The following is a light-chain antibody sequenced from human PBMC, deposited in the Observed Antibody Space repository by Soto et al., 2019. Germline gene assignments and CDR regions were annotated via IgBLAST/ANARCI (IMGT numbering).Light chain of an antibody. J-gene: IGLJ7*01. CDR2: DVS. Sequence: QSVLTQPASVSGSPGQSITISCTGTNSDVGGYNYVSWYQQYPGEAPELIIYDVSIRPSGVSDRFSGSKSGNTASLTISGLQAEDEADYFCSSYTSSSTHAVFGGGTQLTVL. CDR1: NSDVGGYNY. V-gene: IGLV2-14*03. CDR3: SSYTSSSTHAV.